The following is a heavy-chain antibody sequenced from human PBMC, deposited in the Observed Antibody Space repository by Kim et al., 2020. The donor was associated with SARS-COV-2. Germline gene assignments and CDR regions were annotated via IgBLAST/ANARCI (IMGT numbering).Heavy chain of an antibody. Sequence: YSRSTYYSPSLKNRVTISVDTSKNQVFLKLNSVTAADTAVYYCATLDIVDYWGQGALVTVSS. CDR2: YSRST. J-gene: IGHJ4*02. V-gene: IGHV4-39*01. D-gene: IGHD1-1*01. CDR3: ATLDIVDY.